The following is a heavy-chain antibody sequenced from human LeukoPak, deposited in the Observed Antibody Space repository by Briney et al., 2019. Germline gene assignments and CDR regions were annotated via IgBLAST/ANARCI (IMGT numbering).Heavy chain of an antibody. V-gene: IGHV1-18*01. J-gene: IGHJ4*02. CDR1: GYSFSKYG. D-gene: IGHD3-22*01. CDR3: VISYYDATGYYDY. Sequence: ASVKVSCKASGYSFSKYGMSWVRQAPGQGLEWMGWVSTNNSNTNYAQKIQGRVAMITDTSTSTGYMELRSLRSEDTAVYYCVISYYDATGYYDYWGQGTLVSVSS. CDR2: VSTNNSNT.